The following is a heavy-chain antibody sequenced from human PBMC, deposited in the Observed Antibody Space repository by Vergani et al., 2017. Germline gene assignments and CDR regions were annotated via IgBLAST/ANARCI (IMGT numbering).Heavy chain of an antibody. V-gene: IGHV3-30*02. CDR1: GFAFSTHG. D-gene: IGHD1-1*01. CDR2: IEYHEQNI. CDR3: ATNPPTTSTPSKSDY. Sequence: HLVESGGDVVQPGGSLTVSCVASGFAFSTHGMHWVRQAPGEGLEWVAFIEYHEQNIEYADSVKGRFAISGDNSRNSLYLQLNSLRVEDTAVYYCATNPPTTSTPSKSDYWDQRTVVTVSS. J-gene: IGHJ4*02.